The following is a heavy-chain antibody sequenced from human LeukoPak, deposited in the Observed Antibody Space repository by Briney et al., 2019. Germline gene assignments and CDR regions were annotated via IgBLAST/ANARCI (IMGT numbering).Heavy chain of an antibody. CDR3: ARLYCSGGSCYFFTDAFDI. Sequence: EASVKVSCKASGYTFTSYGISWVRQAPGQGLEWMGWISAYNGNTNYAQKLQGRVTMTTDTSTSTAYMELRSLRSDDTAVYYCARLYCSGGSCYFFTDAFDIWGQGTMVTVSS. J-gene: IGHJ3*02. D-gene: IGHD2-15*01. V-gene: IGHV1-18*01. CDR1: GYTFTSYG. CDR2: ISAYNGNT.